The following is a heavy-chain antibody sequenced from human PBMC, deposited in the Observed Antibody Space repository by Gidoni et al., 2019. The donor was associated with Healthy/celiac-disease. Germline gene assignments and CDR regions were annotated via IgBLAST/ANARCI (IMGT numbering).Heavy chain of an antibody. CDR3: ARETYYYDSSGYYPLWD. CDR1: GFTVSSNY. D-gene: IGHD3-22*01. Sequence: EVQLVESGGGLVQPGGSLRLSCAASGFTVSSNYMSWVRQAPGKGLEWVSVIYSGGSTYYADSVKGRFTISRHNSKNTLYLQMNSLRAEDTAVYYCARETYYYDSSGYYPLWDWGQGTLVTVSS. CDR2: IYSGGST. V-gene: IGHV3-53*04. J-gene: IGHJ4*02.